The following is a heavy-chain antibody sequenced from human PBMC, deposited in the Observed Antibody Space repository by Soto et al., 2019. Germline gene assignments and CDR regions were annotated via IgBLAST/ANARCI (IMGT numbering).Heavy chain of an antibody. D-gene: IGHD4-17*01. Sequence: ESGGGVVQPGRSPRLSCAASGFTFSSYAMHWVRQAPGKGLEWVAVISYDGNNKYYADSVKGRFTISRDNSKNTLYLQMNSLRAEDTAVHYCARATTTVVTPFYFDYWGQGTLVTVSS. V-gene: IGHV3-30-3*01. J-gene: IGHJ4*02. CDR1: GFTFSSYA. CDR3: ARATTTVVTPFYFDY. CDR2: ISYDGNNK.